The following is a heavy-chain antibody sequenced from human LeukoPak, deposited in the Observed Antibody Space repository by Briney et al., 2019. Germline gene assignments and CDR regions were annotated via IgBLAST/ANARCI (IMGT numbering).Heavy chain of an antibody. D-gene: IGHD2-2*01. CDR3: ARYCSSTGCYATFDY. J-gene: IGHJ4*02. Sequence: SETLSLTCAVYGGSFSGYYWSWIRQPPGKGLEWIGEINHSGSTNYNPSLKSRVTISVDTSKNQFSLKLSSVTAADTAVYYCARYCSSTGCYATFDYWGQGTLVTVSS. CDR2: INHSGST. CDR1: GGSFSGYY. V-gene: IGHV4-34*01.